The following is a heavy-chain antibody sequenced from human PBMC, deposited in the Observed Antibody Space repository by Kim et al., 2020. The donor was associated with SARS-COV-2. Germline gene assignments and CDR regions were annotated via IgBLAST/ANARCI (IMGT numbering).Heavy chain of an antibody. V-gene: IGHV3-13*01. Sequence: VKGRFTISRENAKNSLYLQMNSLRAGDTAVYYCARTEGLWFGEPHYGMDVWGQGTTVTVSS. D-gene: IGHD3-10*01. J-gene: IGHJ6*02. CDR3: ARTEGLWFGEPHYGMDV.